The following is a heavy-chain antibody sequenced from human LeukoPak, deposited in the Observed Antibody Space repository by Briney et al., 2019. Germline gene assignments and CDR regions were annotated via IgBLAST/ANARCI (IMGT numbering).Heavy chain of an antibody. CDR1: GFTFSSHE. V-gene: IGHV3-48*03. D-gene: IGHD6-6*01. CDR3: AISATDSSSVDY. Sequence: GGSLRLSCAASGFTFSSHEMNWVRQAPGKGLEWVSYITSSGTTKYGDSVKGRFTISRDNAKNSLYLQMNSLRAEDTPVYYCAISATDSSSVDYWGQGTLVTVSS. J-gene: IGHJ4*02. CDR2: ITSSGTT.